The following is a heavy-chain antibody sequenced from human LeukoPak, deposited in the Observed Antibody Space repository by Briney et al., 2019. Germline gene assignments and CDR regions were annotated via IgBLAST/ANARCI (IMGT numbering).Heavy chain of an antibody. Sequence: GASVKVSCKASGGTFSSYAISWVRQAPGQGLEWIGGIIPIFGTANYAQKFQGRVTITTDESTSTAYMELSSLRSEDTAVYYCASRGGNYVDYYYMDVWGKGTTATVSS. V-gene: IGHV1-69*05. CDR3: ASRGGNYVDYYYMDV. CDR2: IIPIFGTA. J-gene: IGHJ6*03. CDR1: GGTFSSYA. D-gene: IGHD1-26*01.